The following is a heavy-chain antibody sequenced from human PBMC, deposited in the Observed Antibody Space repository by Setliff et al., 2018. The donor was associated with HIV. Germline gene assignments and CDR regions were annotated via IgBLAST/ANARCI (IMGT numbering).Heavy chain of an antibody. V-gene: IGHV4-59*11. J-gene: IGHJ2*01. CDR1: GASISSHY. Sequence: NPSETLSLTCTVSGASISSHYWTWIRQPPGKGLEWIGSIYSSGSTNYNPSLKSRLTISLDTSENQLSLKFNSVTAADTAVYFCAREIGITKSPYWYFDLWGRGTLVTVSS. CDR3: AREIGITKSPYWYFDL. D-gene: IGHD2-21*01. CDR2: IYSSGST.